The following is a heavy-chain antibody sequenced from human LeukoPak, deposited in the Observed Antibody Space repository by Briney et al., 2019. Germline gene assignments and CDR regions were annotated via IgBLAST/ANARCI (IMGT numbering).Heavy chain of an antibody. CDR2: IYYSGST. J-gene: IGHJ3*02. V-gene: IGHV4-39*01. CDR3: ARKIAAAGTMAFDI. Sequence: PSETLSLSCTVSGGSISSSSYYWGWIRQPPGKGLEWIGSIYYSGSTYYNPSLKSRVTISVDTSKNQFSLKLSSVTAADTAVYYCARKIAAAGTMAFDIWGQGTMVTVSS. CDR1: GGSISSSSYY. D-gene: IGHD6-13*01.